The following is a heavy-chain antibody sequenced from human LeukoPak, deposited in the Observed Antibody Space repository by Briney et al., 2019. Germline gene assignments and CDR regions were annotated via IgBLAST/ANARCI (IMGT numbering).Heavy chain of an antibody. D-gene: IGHD3-22*01. CDR3: TTYYYDSSGYYADY. CDR1: GYTFTIYA. CDR2: INTNTGNP. Sequence: ASVNVSCKASGYTFTIYAMNWVRQAPGQGLEWMGWINTNTGNPTYAQGFTGRFVFSLDTSVSTAYLQISSLKAEDTAVYYCTTYYYDSSGYYADYWGQGTLVTVSS. J-gene: IGHJ4*02. V-gene: IGHV7-4-1*02.